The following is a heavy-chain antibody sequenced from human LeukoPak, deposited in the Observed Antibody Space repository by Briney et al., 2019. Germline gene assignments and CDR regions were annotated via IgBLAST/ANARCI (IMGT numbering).Heavy chain of an antibody. V-gene: IGHV3-74*01. J-gene: IGHJ4*02. CDR3: ARDYYDSSFGY. CDR2: INSDGSST. D-gene: IGHD3-10*01. CDR1: GFTFSSYW. Sequence: PGGSLRLSCGASGFTFSSYWMHWVRQAPGKGLVWVSRINSDGSSTSYADSVKGRFTISRDNAKNTLDLQMNSPRAEDTAVYYCARDYYDSSFGYWGQGTLVTVSS.